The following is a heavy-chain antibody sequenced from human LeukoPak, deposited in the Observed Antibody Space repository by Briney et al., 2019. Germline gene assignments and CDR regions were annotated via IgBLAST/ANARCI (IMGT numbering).Heavy chain of an antibody. CDR2: IYYSGST. Sequence: SQTLSLTCTVSGGSISSDNLYWSWIRQPPGKGLEWIGYIYYSGSTNYNPSLKSRVTTSVDTSKNQFSLKLSSMTAADTAVYYCARGPPGNLGFDYWGQGTLVTVSS. J-gene: IGHJ4*02. CDR3: ARGPPGNLGFDY. CDR1: GGSISSDNLY. V-gene: IGHV4-61*01. D-gene: IGHD3-10*01.